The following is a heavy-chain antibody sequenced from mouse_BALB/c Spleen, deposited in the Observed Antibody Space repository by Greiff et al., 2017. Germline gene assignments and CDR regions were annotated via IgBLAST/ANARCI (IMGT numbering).Heavy chain of an antibody. V-gene: IGHV5-12-2*01. CDR2: ISNGGGST. Sequence: EVMLVESGGGLVQPGGSLKLSCAASGFTFSSYTMSWVRQTPEKRLEWVAYISNGGGSTYYPDTVKGRFTISRDNAKNTLYLQMSSLKSEDTAMYYCARDYGNYEGVLFDYWGQGTTLTVSS. J-gene: IGHJ2*01. D-gene: IGHD2-1*01. CDR3: ARDYGNYEGVLFDY. CDR1: GFTFSSYT.